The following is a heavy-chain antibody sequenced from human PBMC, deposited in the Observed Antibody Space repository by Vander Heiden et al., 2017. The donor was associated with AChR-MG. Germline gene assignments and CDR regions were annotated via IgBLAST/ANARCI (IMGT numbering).Heavy chain of an antibody. V-gene: IGHV1-69*04. CDR3: ATSRGPAYYYDSSGELGAY. CDR1: GGTFSSYA. CDR2: IIPILGIA. D-gene: IGHD3-22*01. J-gene: IGHJ4*02. Sequence: QVQLVQSGAEVKKPGSSVKVSCKASGGTFSSYAISWVRQAPGQGLEWMGRIIPILGIANYEQKFQGRVTITADKSTSTAYMELSSLRSEDTAVYYCATSRGPAYYYDSSGELGAYWGQGTLVTVSS.